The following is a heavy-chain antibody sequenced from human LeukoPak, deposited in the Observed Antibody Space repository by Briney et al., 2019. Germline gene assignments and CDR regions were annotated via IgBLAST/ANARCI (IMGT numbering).Heavy chain of an antibody. CDR3: ARALPATIGPELLPRYYFDY. V-gene: IGHV1-69*13. CDR1: GGTFSCYG. Sequence: ASVKVSCKASGGTFSCYGISWVRQAPGQGLEWMGGIIPIFGTANYAQKFQGRVTITADESTTTAYMELSSLRSEDTAVYYCARALPATIGPELLPRYYFDYWGQGTLVTVSS. CDR2: IIPIFGTA. J-gene: IGHJ4*02. D-gene: IGHD2-2*01.